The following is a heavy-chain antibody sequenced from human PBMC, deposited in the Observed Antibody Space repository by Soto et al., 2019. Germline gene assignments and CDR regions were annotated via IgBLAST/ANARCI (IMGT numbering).Heavy chain of an antibody. CDR2: IYWDDSY. Sequence: QITLKESGPTLVKPTQTLTLTCTFSGFSLSTSGVGVGWIRQPPGKALEWLAVIYWDDSYHYSPSLRSRLTITKDTSKNQVVLTMTNMDPVHTATYYCAHKGYGDYPLDYWGQGTLVTVSS. D-gene: IGHD4-17*01. V-gene: IGHV2-5*02. CDR1: GFSLSTSGVG. CDR3: AHKGYGDYPLDY. J-gene: IGHJ4*02.